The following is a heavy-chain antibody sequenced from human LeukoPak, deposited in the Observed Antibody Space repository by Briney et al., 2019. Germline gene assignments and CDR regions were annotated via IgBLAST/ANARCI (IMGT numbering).Heavy chain of an antibody. Sequence: GGSLRLSCAASGFTFSSHGMHWVRQAPGKGLEWVAVIWYDGSNKYYADSVKGRFTISRDNSKNTLYLQMNSLRAEDTAVYYCARDFGSGPDAFDIWGQGTMVTVSS. D-gene: IGHD6-25*01. CDR2: IWYDGSNK. V-gene: IGHV3-33*01. CDR1: GFTFSSHG. CDR3: ARDFGSGPDAFDI. J-gene: IGHJ3*02.